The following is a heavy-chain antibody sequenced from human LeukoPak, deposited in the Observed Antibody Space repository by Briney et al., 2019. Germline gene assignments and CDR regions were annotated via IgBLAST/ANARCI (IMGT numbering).Heavy chain of an antibody. Sequence: SETLSLTCTVSGGSISSGDYYWSWIRQPPGKGLEWLGYIYYSGSTYYNPSLKSRVTISVDTSKNQFSLKLSSVTAADTAVYYCARYPRGVLYNWFDPWGQGTLVTVSS. CDR2: IYYSGST. CDR1: GGSISSGDYY. CDR3: ARYPRGVLYNWFDP. J-gene: IGHJ5*02. D-gene: IGHD3-10*01. V-gene: IGHV4-30-4*01.